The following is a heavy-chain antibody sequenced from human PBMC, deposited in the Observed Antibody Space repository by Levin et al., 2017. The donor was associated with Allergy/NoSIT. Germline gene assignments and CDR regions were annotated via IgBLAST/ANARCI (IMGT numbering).Heavy chain of an antibody. Sequence: ASVKVSCKASGYPFSNYDINWVRQATGQGLEWMGWMNVNSGNTGYAQKLKGRVSMTRDTSTSTAYLELSGLTSEDTAVYYCARGSGYYKDPFDYWGQGTLVTVST. D-gene: IGHD3-22*01. J-gene: IGHJ4*02. CDR3: ARGSGYYKDPFDY. V-gene: IGHV1-8*01. CDR2: MNVNSGNT. CDR1: GYPFSNYD.